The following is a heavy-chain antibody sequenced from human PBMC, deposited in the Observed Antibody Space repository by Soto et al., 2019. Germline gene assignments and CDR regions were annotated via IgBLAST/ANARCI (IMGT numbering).Heavy chain of an antibody. V-gene: IGHV3-15*01. D-gene: IGHD4-17*01. CDR3: TIDPQDYVWDS. Sequence: EVQLVESGGGLVKPGGSLRLSCAASGNIFSKAWMSWVRQAPGKGLEWVGRIRSNTDGGTTDYVASVKGRFTISRDDSKNTLFLQMNSLETEDTAVDYCTIDPQDYVWDSWGQGTLVTVSS. CDR2: IRSNTDGGTT. CDR1: GNIFSKAW. J-gene: IGHJ4*02.